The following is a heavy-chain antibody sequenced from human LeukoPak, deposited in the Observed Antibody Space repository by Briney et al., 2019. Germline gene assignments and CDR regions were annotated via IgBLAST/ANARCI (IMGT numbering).Heavy chain of an antibody. D-gene: IGHD3-10*01. J-gene: IGHJ4*02. V-gene: IGHV3-30*04. Sequence: HPGRSLRLSCAASGFTFSSYAMHWVRQAPGKGLEWVAVISYDGSNKYYADSVKGRFTISRDNSKNTLYLQMNSLRAEDTAVYYCARDATRGVIIYYFDYWGQGTLVTVSS. CDR3: ARDATRGVIIYYFDY. CDR2: ISYDGSNK. CDR1: GFTFSSYA.